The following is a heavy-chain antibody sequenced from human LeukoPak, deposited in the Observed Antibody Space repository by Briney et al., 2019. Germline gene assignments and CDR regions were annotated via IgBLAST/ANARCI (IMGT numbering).Heavy chain of an antibody. J-gene: IGHJ4*02. CDR2: ISSSSSYI. CDR3: ARDRESSSWFDY. V-gene: IGHV3-21*01. D-gene: IGHD6-13*01. CDR1: GFTFSTYS. Sequence: GGSLRLSCAASGFTFSTYSMNRVRQAPGKGLEWVSSISSSSSYIYYADSVKGRFTISRDNAKNSLYLQMNSLRAEDTAVYYCARDRESSSWFDYWGQGTLVTVSS.